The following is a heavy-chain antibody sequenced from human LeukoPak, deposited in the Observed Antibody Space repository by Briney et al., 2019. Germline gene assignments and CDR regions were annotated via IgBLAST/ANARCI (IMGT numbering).Heavy chain of an antibody. Sequence: GGSLRLSCAASGXTFEDYAMHWVRQPPGKGLEWVSLISGDGSSTYYADSVKGRFTFSRDNSKNSLYLQMNSLRTEDTALYYCAKDIGAYAFDYWGQGTLVTVSS. J-gene: IGHJ4*02. V-gene: IGHV3-43*02. CDR2: ISGDGSST. CDR1: GXTFEDYA. D-gene: IGHD5-12*01. CDR3: AKDIGAYAFDY.